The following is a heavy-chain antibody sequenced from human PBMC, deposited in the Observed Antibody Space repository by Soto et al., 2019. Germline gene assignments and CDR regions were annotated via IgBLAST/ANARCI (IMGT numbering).Heavy chain of an antibody. Sequence: SETLSLTCTVSGDSISSNTYSWGWIRQPPGKGLEYIGTIHFSGNTYYNPSLNSRVTISVDTSKNQFSLKLSSVTAADTAVYYCASAYYYDSSGSYYPLPPPFWGQGTLVTVSS. J-gene: IGHJ4*02. CDR2: IHFSGNT. D-gene: IGHD3-22*01. CDR3: ASAYYYDSSGSYYPLPPPF. CDR1: GDSISSNTYS. V-gene: IGHV4-39*01.